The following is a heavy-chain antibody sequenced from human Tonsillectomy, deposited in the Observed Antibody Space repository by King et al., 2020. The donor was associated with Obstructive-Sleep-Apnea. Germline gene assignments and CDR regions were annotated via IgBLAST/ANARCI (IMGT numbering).Heavy chain of an antibody. CDR3: TRETLAYCGGDCYSDDAFDI. J-gene: IGHJ3*02. V-gene: IGHV3-49*03. CDR2: IRSKAYGGTP. Sequence: VQLVESGGGLVQPGRSLRLSCTASGFTFGDYAMSWFRQAPGKGLEWVGFIRSKAYGGTPEYAASVKGRFTISRDDSKSIAYLQMNSLKTEDTAVYYCTRETLAYCGGDCYSDDAFDIWGQGTMVTVSS. D-gene: IGHD2-21*02. CDR1: GFTFGDYA.